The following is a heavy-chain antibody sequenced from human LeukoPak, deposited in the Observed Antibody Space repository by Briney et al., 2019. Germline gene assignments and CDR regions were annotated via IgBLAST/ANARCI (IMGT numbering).Heavy chain of an antibody. J-gene: IGHJ5*02. D-gene: IGHD5-18*01. CDR3: ARDPGYSYGYCWFDP. CDR1: GGTFSSYA. Sequence: SVKVSCKSSGGTFSSYAISWVRQAPGQGPEWMGGIIPIFGTANYAQKFQGRVTITTDESTSTAYMELSSLRSEDTAVYYCARDPGYSYGYCWFDPWGQGTLVTVSS. V-gene: IGHV1-69*05. CDR2: IIPIFGTA.